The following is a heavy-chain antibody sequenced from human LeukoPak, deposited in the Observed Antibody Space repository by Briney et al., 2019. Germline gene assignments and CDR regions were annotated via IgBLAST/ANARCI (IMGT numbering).Heavy chain of an antibody. Sequence: SETLSLTCTVSGGSVSFYYWSWIRQPPGKGLEWIGYIFYNGSTNYNPSLKSRVTISMHTSKNQLSLKLNSVTAADTAVYYCARGGYYGSGDDFRFDPWGQGTLVTVSS. CDR2: IFYNGST. CDR3: ARGGYYGSGDDFRFDP. CDR1: GGSVSFYY. V-gene: IGHV4-59*02. J-gene: IGHJ5*02. D-gene: IGHD3-10*01.